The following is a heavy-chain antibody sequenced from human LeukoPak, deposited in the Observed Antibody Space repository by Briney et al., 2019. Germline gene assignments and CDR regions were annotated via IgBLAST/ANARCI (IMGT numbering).Heavy chain of an antibody. V-gene: IGHV3-74*01. CDR3: AKDDAWGRYQH. CDR2: IKSDGIST. J-gene: IGHJ1*01. D-gene: IGHD3-16*01. Sequence: WGGPRLSFSGSGFSLRSYLGHWVRPAPGEGVGWISCIKSDGISTIYADSVKGRFSISRDRSKNIPYLQMNSLRAEDTAVYYCAKDDAWGRYQHWGQGTLVTVSS. CDR1: GFSLRSYL.